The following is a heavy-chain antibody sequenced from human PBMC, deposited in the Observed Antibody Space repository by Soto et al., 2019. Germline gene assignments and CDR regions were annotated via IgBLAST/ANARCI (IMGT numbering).Heavy chain of an antibody. Sequence: SETLSLTCTVSGGSISSYDWSWIRQAPGKKLEWIGYMYSSGATNYNPSLKSRVTILVDTSKNQFSLKLSSVTAADTAVYYCATVGYCSGGSCNRWAYYYGMDVWGQGTTVTVSS. CDR2: MYSSGAT. D-gene: IGHD2-15*01. CDR3: ATVGYCSGGSCNRWAYYYGMDV. V-gene: IGHV4-59*08. J-gene: IGHJ6*02. CDR1: GGSISSYD.